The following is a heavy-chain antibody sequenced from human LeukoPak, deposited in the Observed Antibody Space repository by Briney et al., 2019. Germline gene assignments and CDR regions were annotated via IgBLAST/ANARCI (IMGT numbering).Heavy chain of an antibody. J-gene: IGHJ5*02. V-gene: IGHV1-69*04. Sequence: GASVKVSCKASGGTFSSYAISWVRQAPGQGLEWMGRIIPILGIANYAQKFQGRVTITADKSTSTAYMELSSLRSEDTAVYYCASLGGNGYSYGNWFDPWGQGTLVTVSS. CDR2: IIPILGIA. CDR1: GGTFSSYA. CDR3: ASLGGNGYSYGNWFDP. D-gene: IGHD5-18*01.